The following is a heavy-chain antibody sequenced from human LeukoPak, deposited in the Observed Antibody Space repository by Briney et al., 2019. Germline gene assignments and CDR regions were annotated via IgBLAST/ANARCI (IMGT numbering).Heavy chain of an antibody. Sequence: PSETLSLTCAVYGGSFSGYYWSWIRQPPGKGLEWIGEINHSGSTNYNPSLKSRVTISVDTSKNQFSLKLGSVTAADTAVYYCATITGTLGTGYFDYWGQGTLVTVSS. CDR2: INHSGST. J-gene: IGHJ4*02. CDR3: ATITGTLGTGYFDY. V-gene: IGHV4-34*01. D-gene: IGHD1-7*01. CDR1: GGSFSGYY.